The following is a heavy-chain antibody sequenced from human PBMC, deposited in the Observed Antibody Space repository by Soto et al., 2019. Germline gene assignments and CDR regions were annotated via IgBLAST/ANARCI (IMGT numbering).Heavy chain of an antibody. D-gene: IGHD5-18*01. Sequence: SETLSLTCTVSGGSISSSSYYWGWIRQPPGKGLEWIGSIYYSGSTYYNPSLKSRVTISVDTSKNQFSLKLSSVTAADTAVYYCARQDLSGYSYGSRKYDYWGQGTLVTVSS. CDR1: GGSISSSSYY. J-gene: IGHJ4*02. CDR2: IYYSGST. V-gene: IGHV4-39*01. CDR3: ARQDLSGYSYGSRKYDY.